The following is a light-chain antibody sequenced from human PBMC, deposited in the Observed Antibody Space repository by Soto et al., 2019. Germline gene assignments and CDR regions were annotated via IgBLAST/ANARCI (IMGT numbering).Light chain of an antibody. Sequence: TQSPGTLSLSPGERATLSCRASQNVRNNYIGWYQQKPGKAPKLLIYAASTLQSGVPSRFSGSGSGTDFTLTISCLQSEDFATYYCQQYYSYPFTFGPGTKVDIK. J-gene: IGKJ3*01. CDR3: QQYYSYPFT. CDR2: AAS. CDR1: QNVRNNY. V-gene: IGKV1-8*01.